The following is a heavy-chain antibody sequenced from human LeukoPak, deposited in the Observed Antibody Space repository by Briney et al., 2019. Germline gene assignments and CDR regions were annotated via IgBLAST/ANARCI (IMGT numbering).Heavy chain of an antibody. J-gene: IGHJ6*02. D-gene: IGHD3-16*01. Sequence: PGGSLRLSCAAAGFRFSNYWMTWVRQAPEKGLEWLARIKTDGSETYYVDSVKGRFTISRDNAKSSLYLQMNSLRVEDTAVYHCARFGPDHDMGLWGQGTTVTVS. CDR3: ARFGPDHDMGL. CDR1: GFRFSNYW. CDR2: IKTDGSET. V-gene: IGHV3-7*01.